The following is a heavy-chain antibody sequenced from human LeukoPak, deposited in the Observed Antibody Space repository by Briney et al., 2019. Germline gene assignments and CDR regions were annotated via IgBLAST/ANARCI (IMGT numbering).Heavy chain of an antibody. J-gene: IGHJ3*02. V-gene: IGHV4-59*01. CDR3: ARGLLDGYTHPAAFDI. CDR2: IYYSGST. CDR1: GGSISSYY. Sequence: SETLSLTCTVSGGSISSYYWSWIRHPPGKGLEWILYIYYSGSTNYNPSLKIRGTISIYTSKNQFSLKLRSVTAADTAVYYCARGLLDGYTHPAAFDIWGQGTMVTVSS. D-gene: IGHD5-24*01.